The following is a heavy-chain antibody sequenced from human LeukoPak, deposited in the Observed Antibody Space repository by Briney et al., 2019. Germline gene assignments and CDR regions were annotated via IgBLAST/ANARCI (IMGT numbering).Heavy chain of an antibody. V-gene: IGHV4-4*09. Sequence: SETLSLTCTVSGGSISSYYWSWIRQPPGKGLEWIGYIYTSGSTNYNPSLKSRVTISVDTSKNQFSLKLSSVTAADTAVYYCARIRPSITVAFDPWGQGTLVTVSS. CDR1: GGSISSYY. CDR3: ARIRPSITVAFDP. J-gene: IGHJ5*02. D-gene: IGHD6-6*01. CDR2: IYTSGST.